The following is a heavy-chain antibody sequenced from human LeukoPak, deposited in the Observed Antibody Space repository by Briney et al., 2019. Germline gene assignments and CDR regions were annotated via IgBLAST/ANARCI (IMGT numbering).Heavy chain of an antibody. CDR2: INHSGSA. CDR3: ARDVVTKIQY. J-gene: IGHJ4*02. CDR1: GGSFSGYY. D-gene: IGHD3-22*01. Sequence: SETLSLTCAVYGGSFSGYYWSWIRQPPGKGLEWIGEINHSGSANYIPSLKSRVTISVDTSKNQFSLRLSSVTAADTAVYYCARDVVTKIQYWGQGILVSVSS. V-gene: IGHV4-34*01.